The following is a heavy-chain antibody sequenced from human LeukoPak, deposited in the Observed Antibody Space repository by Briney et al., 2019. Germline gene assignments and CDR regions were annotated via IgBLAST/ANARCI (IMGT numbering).Heavy chain of an antibody. V-gene: IGHV4-39*01. Sequence: SETLSLTCSVSGGSITSSGYYWGWIRQPPGKGLEWIGAIYYSGSTYYNPSLKSRVTISVDTSKNQFSLKLSSVTAADTAVYYCARGGYFDWLSQWGQGTLVTVSS. CDR1: GGSITSSGYY. CDR3: ARGGYFDWLSQ. D-gene: IGHD3-9*01. J-gene: IGHJ4*02. CDR2: IYYSGST.